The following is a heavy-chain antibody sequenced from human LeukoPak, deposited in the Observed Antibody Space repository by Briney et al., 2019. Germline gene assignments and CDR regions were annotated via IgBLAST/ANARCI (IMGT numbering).Heavy chain of an antibody. CDR3: ATDRGTY. CDR1: GFTFSTSW. D-gene: IGHD3-10*01. J-gene: IGHJ4*02. V-gene: IGHV3-7*01. Sequence: GGSLRLSCAASGFTFSTSWMNWVRRAPGKGLEWVALIKQHGSEIYYADSAKGRFTISRDDAASSLYLQMHSLRAEDTAVYYCATDRGTYWGQGTLVTVSS. CDR2: IKQHGSEI.